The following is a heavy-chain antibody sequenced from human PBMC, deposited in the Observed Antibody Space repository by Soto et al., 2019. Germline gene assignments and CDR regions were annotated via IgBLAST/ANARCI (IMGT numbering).Heavy chain of an antibody. V-gene: IGHV3-9*01. CDR1: GFTFDDYA. D-gene: IGHD2-15*01. CDR3: AKAFERYCSGGSCYFDY. Sequence: EVQLVESGGGLVQPGRSLRLSCAASGFTFDDYAMHWVRQAPGQDLEWVSGISWNSGSIGYADSVKGRFAISRDNAKNSLYLQMNSLRAEDTALYYCAKAFERYCSGGSCYFDYWGQGTLVTVSS. J-gene: IGHJ4*02. CDR2: ISWNSGSI.